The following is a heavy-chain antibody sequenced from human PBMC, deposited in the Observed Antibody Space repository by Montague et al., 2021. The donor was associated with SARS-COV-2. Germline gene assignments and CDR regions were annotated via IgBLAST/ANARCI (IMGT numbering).Heavy chain of an antibody. D-gene: IGHD3-22*01. J-gene: IGHJ3*02. CDR2: IYDSGST. V-gene: IGHV4-61*01. Sequence: SETLSLTCSVSGGSVRSGSYSWSWIRQPPGKALEWIGYIYDSGSTNYNPSLKSRVTISLVTSKNQFSLKLTSVTAADTAVYYCATLGLEVITYAFAIWGQGTMVTVSS. CDR1: GGSVRSGSYS. CDR3: ATLGLEVITYAFAI.